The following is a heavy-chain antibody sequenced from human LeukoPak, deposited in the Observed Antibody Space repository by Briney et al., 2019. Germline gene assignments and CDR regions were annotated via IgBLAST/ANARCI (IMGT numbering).Heavy chain of an antibody. CDR3: ARGESQPDCGGDCSPFDY. Sequence: PGGSLRLSCAASGFTFRSYSMNWVRQAPGKGLEWVSYISSSSSTIYYADSVKGRFTISRDNAKNSLYLQMNSLRAEDTAVYYCARGESQPDCGGDCSPFDYWGQGTLVTVSS. J-gene: IGHJ4*02. CDR2: ISSSSSTI. D-gene: IGHD2-21*02. CDR1: GFTFRSYS. V-gene: IGHV3-48*04.